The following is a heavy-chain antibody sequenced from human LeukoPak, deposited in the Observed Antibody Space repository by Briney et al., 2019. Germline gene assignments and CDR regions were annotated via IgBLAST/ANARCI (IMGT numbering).Heavy chain of an antibody. CDR1: GYTFTGYY. CDR2: INPSGGST. CDR3: ARGHYYDSSGYPPYYYYMDV. D-gene: IGHD3-22*01. J-gene: IGHJ6*03. Sequence: ASVKVSCKASGYTFTGYYMHWVRQAPAQGLEWMGIINPSGGSTSYAQKFQGRVTMTRDTSTSTVYMELSSLRSEDTAVYYCARGHYYDSSGYPPYYYYMDVWGKGTTVAVSS. V-gene: IGHV1-46*01.